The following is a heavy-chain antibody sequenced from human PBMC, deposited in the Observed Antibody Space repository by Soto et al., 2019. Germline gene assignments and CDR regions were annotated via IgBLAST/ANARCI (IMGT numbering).Heavy chain of an antibody. Sequence: QVQLVESGGGVVQPGRSLRLSCAASGFTFSSYGMHWVRQAPGKGLEWVAVISYDGSNKYYADSVKGRFTISRDNSKNTLYLQMNSLRAEDTAVYYGAKLASWVTYYYEGINFDYWGQGTLVTVSS. CDR3: AKLASWVTYYYEGINFDY. CDR2: ISYDGSNK. J-gene: IGHJ4*02. D-gene: IGHD3-22*01. V-gene: IGHV3-30*18. CDR1: GFTFSSYG.